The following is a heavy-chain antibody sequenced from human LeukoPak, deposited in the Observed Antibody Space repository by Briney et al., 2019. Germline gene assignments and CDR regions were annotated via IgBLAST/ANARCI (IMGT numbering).Heavy chain of an antibody. Sequence: GGSLRLSCAASGFSFSDHFMTWIRQAPGKGPEWISYISGSGATYYADSVKGRFTISRDNAKNMLWLQMNSLRAEDTAVYYCAKDLSVDSYFDYWGQGTLVTVSS. V-gene: IGHV3-69-1*01. D-gene: IGHD2-15*01. J-gene: IGHJ4*02. CDR2: ISGSGAT. CDR3: AKDLSVDSYFDY. CDR1: GFSFSDHF.